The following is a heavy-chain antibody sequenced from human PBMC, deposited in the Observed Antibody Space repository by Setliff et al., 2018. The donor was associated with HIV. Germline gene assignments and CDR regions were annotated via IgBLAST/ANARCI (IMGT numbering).Heavy chain of an antibody. CDR2: IIPIFATA. D-gene: IGHD6-19*01. Sequence: GGSVKVSCKASGGTFSSYAINWVRQAPGQGPEWMGGIIPIFATANYAQKFQGRVTITADESTSTAYMELSSLRSEDTAVYYCARDSGSGWYGGDYWGQGTLVTVSS. CDR3: ARDSGSGWYGGDY. CDR1: GGTFSSYA. V-gene: IGHV1-69*13. J-gene: IGHJ4*02.